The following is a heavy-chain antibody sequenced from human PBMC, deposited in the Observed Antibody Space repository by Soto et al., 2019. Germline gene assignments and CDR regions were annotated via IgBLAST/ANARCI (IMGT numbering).Heavy chain of an antibody. D-gene: IGHD1-1*01. V-gene: IGHV3-48*01. J-gene: IGHJ4*02. CDR2: ISSSSNTI. CDR3: ARRGTYYLDY. Sequence: EVQLVESGGGLVQPGGSLRLSCAASGFTFSSYSMNWVRQAPGKGLEWISYISSSSNTIYYVDSVKGRFTISRDNAKNSLYLQMNTLRAEDTAVYYCARRGTYYLDYWGQGTLVTVSS. CDR1: GFTFSSYS.